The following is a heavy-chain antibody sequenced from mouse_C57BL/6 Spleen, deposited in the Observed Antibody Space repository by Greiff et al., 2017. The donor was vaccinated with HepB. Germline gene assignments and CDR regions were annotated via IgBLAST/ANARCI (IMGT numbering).Heavy chain of an antibody. CDR1: GYTFTDYY. V-gene: IGHV1-26*01. D-gene: IGHD2-3*01. CDR2: INPNNGGT. CDR3: ARSMRWLLYYFDY. J-gene: IGHJ2*01. Sequence: EVQLQQSGPELVKPGASVKISCKASGYTFTDYYMNWVKQSHGKSLEWIGDINPNNGGTSYNQKFKGKATLTVDKSSSTAYMELRSLTSEDSAVYYCARSMRWLLYYFDYWGQGTTLTVSS.